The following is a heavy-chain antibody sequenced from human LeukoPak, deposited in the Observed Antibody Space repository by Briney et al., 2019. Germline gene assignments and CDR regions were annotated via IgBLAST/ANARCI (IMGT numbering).Heavy chain of an antibody. D-gene: IGHD3-16*02. CDR2: INPNTGGT. CDR3: ARALFEWGSYRDAFDL. CDR1: GYTFIGYY. J-gene: IGHJ3*01. Sequence: ASVKVSCTASGYTFIGYYMHWVRQAPGQGLEWMGWINPNTGGTNYAQKFQGRVTMTRDTSISTAYMELSSLRPDDTDLSYCARALFEWGSYRDAFDLWGQGTMVTVSS. V-gene: IGHV1-2*02.